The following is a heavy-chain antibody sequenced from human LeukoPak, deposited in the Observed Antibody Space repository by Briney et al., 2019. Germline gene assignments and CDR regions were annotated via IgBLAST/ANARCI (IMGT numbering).Heavy chain of an antibody. CDR2: MNPNSGNT. CDR1: GRTFTSYD. CDR3: ARGYRYDYVWGGDI. V-gene: IGHV1-8*01. J-gene: IGHJ3*02. D-gene: IGHD3-16*01. Sequence: ASVKASCKASGRTFTSYDINWVRQATGQGLEWMGWMNPNSGNTGYAQKFQGRVTMTRNTSISTAYMELSSLRSEDTAVYYCARGYRYDYVWGGDIWGQGTMVTVSS.